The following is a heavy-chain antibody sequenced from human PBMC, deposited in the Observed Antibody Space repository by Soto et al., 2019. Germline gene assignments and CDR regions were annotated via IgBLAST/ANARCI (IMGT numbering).Heavy chain of an antibody. CDR2: INHSGST. CDR3: ARGRYSYGYSYYYYGMDV. V-gene: IGHV4-34*01. D-gene: IGHD5-18*01. CDR1: GGSFSGYY. J-gene: IGHJ6*02. Sequence: QVQLQQWGAGLLKPSETLSLTCAVYGGSFSGYYWSWIRQPPGKGLEWIGEINHSGSTNYNPSLKSRVTISVDTSKNQFSLKLSSVTAADTAVYYWARGRYSYGYSYYYYGMDVWGQGTTVTVSS.